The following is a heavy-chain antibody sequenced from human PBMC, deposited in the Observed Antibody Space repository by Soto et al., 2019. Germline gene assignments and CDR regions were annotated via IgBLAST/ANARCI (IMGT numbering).Heavy chain of an antibody. Sequence: GGSLRLSCAASGFTFSSYWMHWVRQAPGKGLVWVSRINSDGSGTSYADSVKGRFTISRDNAKNTLYLQMNSLRAEDTAVYYCARGEREYSGYRYFQHWGQGTLVTVSS. CDR2: INSDGSGT. CDR3: ARGEREYSGYRYFQH. J-gene: IGHJ1*01. D-gene: IGHD5-12*01. CDR1: GFTFSSYW. V-gene: IGHV3-74*01.